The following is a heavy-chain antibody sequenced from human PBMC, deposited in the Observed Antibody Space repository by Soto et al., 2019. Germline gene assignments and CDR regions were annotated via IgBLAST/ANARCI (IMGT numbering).Heavy chain of an antibody. CDR1: GYTFTSYY. Sequence: ASVKVSCKASGYTFTSYYMHWVRQAPGQGLEWMGIINPSGGSTSYAQKFQGRVTMTRDTSTSTVYMELSSLRSEDTAVYYCARDGIQVWDYYYYGMDVWDQGTTVTV. CDR3: ARDGIQVWDYYYYGMDV. CDR2: INPSGGST. J-gene: IGHJ6*02. V-gene: IGHV1-46*01. D-gene: IGHD5-18*01.